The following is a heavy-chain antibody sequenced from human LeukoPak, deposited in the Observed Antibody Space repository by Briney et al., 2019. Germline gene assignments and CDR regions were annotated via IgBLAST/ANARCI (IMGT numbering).Heavy chain of an antibody. CDR3: ARDLRYCSGGSCYSDYYYYGMDV. V-gene: IGHV3-21*01. J-gene: IGHJ6*02. CDR2: ISSSSSYI. Sequence: PGGSLRLSCAASGFTFSSYSMNWVRQAPGKGLEWVSSISSSSSYIYYADSVKGRFTISRDNAKNSLYLQMNSLRAEDTAVYYCARDLRYCSGGSCYSDYYYYGMDVWGQGTTVTVSS. D-gene: IGHD2-15*01. CDR1: GFTFSSYS.